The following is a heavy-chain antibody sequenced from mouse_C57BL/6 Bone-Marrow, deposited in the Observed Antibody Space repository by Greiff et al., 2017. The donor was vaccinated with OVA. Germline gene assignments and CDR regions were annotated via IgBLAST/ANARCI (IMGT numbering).Heavy chain of an antibody. Sequence: QVQLQQPGAELVKPGASVKLSCKASGYTFTSYWTQWVKQRPGQGLEWIGEIDPSDSYTNYNQKFKGKATLTVDTSSSTAYMQLSSLTSEDSAVYYCARPGYYAMDYWGQGTSVTVSS. CDR3: ARPGYYAMDY. CDR2: IDPSDSYT. J-gene: IGHJ4*01. V-gene: IGHV1-50*01. CDR1: GYTFTSYW. D-gene: IGHD4-1*01.